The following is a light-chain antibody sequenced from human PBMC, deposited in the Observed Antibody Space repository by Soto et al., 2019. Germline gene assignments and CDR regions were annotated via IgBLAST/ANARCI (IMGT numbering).Light chain of an antibody. J-gene: IGKJ5*01. V-gene: IGKV1-39*01. Sequence: DIQMTQSPSSLSASVGDRVTITCRTSQSISNFLNWYQQKPGKAPKLLIYGASSLQSGVPSRFSGGGSGTDFTLTISSLQPEDFATYYCQQSYSTLGTFGQGTRLEIK. CDR2: GAS. CDR1: QSISNF. CDR3: QQSYSTLGT.